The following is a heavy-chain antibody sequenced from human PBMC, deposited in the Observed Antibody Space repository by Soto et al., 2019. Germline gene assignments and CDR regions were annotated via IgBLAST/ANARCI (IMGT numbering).Heavy chain of an antibody. Sequence: GGSLRLSCAASGFTFSSYAMSWVRQAPGKGLEWVSAISGSGGSTYYADSVKGRFTISRDNSKNTLYLQMNSLRAEDTAVYYCAKDSVAPYYYYYMDVWGKGTTVTVSS. CDR3: AKDSVAPYYYYYMDV. V-gene: IGHV3-23*01. J-gene: IGHJ6*03. CDR2: ISGSGGST. CDR1: GFTFSSYA.